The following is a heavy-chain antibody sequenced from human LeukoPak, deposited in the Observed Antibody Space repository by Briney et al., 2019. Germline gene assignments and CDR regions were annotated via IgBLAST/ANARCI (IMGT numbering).Heavy chain of an antibody. J-gene: IGHJ6*02. CDR3: ARDVAARLSRSYYYYYGMDV. CDR1: GYTFTSYG. Sequence: SVKVSCKASGYTFTSYGISWVRQAPGQGLEWMGWISAYNGNTNYAQKLQGRVTMTTDTSTSTAYMELRSLRSDDTAVYYCARDVAARLSRSYYYYYGMDVWGQGTTVTVSS. D-gene: IGHD6-6*01. CDR2: ISAYNGNT. V-gene: IGHV1-18*01.